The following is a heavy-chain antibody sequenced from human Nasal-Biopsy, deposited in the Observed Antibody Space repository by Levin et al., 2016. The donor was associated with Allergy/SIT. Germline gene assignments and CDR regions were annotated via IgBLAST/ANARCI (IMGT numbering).Heavy chain of an antibody. D-gene: IGHD5-24*01. V-gene: IGHV3-23*01. CDR2: ISGSGGST. CDR3: AKGDGRTTPPYFLDS. J-gene: IGHJ4*02. Sequence: GESLKISCGASGITFSSYALTWVRQAPGKGLEWVSGISGSGGSTYYAGSVKGRFTVSRDNSKNTLFLQMDSLRAEDTAVYYCAKGDGRTTPPYFLDSWGQGTLVTVSS. CDR1: GITFSSYA.